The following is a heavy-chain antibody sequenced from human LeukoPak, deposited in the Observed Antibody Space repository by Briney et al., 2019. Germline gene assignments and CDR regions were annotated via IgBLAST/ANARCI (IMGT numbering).Heavy chain of an antibody. D-gene: IGHD3-16*01. J-gene: IGHJ4*02. CDR3: ARDGGVGANKVDY. V-gene: IGHV4-59*11. Sequence: KSSETLSLTCTVSGGSITSLCWSWIRQPPGKGLEWIAYVCYSGSTNYNPSLKSRVTISVDTSKSQFSLKVFSVTEADTAVYYCARDGGVGANKVDYWGQGTLVTVSS. CDR1: GGSITSLC. CDR2: VCYSGST.